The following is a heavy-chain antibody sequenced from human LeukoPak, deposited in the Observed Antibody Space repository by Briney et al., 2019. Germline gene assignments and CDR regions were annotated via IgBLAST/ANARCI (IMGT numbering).Heavy chain of an antibody. D-gene: IGHD6-13*01. J-gene: IGHJ6*03. CDR3: ARVYSSSWSSYYYYMDV. Sequence: SETLSLTCAVYGGSFSGYYWNWIRQPPGKGLEWIGYIYYSGSTNYNPSLKSRVTISVDTSKNQLSLKLSSVTAADTAVYYCARVYSSSWSSYYYYMDVWGKGTTVTVSS. CDR1: GGSFSGYY. CDR2: IYYSGST. V-gene: IGHV4-59*01.